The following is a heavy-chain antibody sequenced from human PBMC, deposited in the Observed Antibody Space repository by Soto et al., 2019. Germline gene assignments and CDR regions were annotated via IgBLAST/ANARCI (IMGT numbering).Heavy chain of an antibody. D-gene: IGHD3-22*01. V-gene: IGHV4-30-4*01. Sequence: SETLYLPCTVSGGSISSGDYYWSRIRQPPXKGLEWIGYIYYSGSTYYNPSLKSRVTISVDTSKNQFSLKLSSVTAADTAVYYCARYIYDSSGYYWRWFDPWGQGTLVTVCS. CDR2: IYYSGST. CDR1: GGSISSGDYY. J-gene: IGHJ5*02. CDR3: ARYIYDSSGYYWRWFDP.